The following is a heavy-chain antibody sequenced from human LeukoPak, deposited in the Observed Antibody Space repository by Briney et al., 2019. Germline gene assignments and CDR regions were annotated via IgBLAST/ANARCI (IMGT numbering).Heavy chain of an antibody. D-gene: IGHD6-13*01. Sequence: PSETLSLTCTASGGSISSSSYYWGWIRQPPGKGLEWIGSIYYSGSTYFNPSLKSRVTISVDTSKNQFSLKLSSVTAADTAVYYCARAAPKWAAAGPTFDYWGQGTLVTVSS. J-gene: IGHJ4*02. CDR3: ARAAPKWAAAGPTFDY. CDR1: GGSISSSSYY. V-gene: IGHV4-39*07. CDR2: IYYSGST.